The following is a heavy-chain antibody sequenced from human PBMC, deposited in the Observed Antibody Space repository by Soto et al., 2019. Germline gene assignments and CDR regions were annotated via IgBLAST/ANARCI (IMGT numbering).Heavy chain of an antibody. CDR2: INQDGSEK. Sequence: PGGSLRLSCAASGFIFGSHWMSWVRQAPGKGLEWVANINQDGSEKHYVDSVKGRFTISRDNAKNSLYLQMNSLRAEDTAVYYCAREDSSGWYGEFYPRVQGTRGTVS. J-gene: IGHJ5*02. D-gene: IGHD6-19*01. V-gene: IGHV3-7*01. CDR3: AREDSSGWYGEFYP. CDR1: GFIFGSHW.